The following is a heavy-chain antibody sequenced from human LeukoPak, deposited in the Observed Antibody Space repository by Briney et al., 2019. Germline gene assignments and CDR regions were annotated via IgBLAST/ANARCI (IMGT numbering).Heavy chain of an antibody. Sequence: SETLSLTCAVSGGSISTYYWTWIRQPPGKGLEWIGYIYYTGSTIYNPSLKSRVTISVDTSKNQFSLKLSSVTAADTAVYYCAGVDTAMVDAFDIWGQGTMVTVSS. CDR2: IYYTGST. V-gene: IGHV4-59*08. J-gene: IGHJ3*02. CDR1: GGSISTYY. CDR3: AGVDTAMVDAFDI. D-gene: IGHD5-18*01.